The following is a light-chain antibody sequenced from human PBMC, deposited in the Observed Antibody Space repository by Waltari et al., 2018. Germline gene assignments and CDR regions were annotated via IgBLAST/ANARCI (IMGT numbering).Light chain of an antibody. CDR1: QSCTNNY. Sequence: EIVLTQSPGTLSLSPGDRATLSCRASQSCTNNYLAWYQQKPGQAPRLFIYGASSRATGIPDRFSGSGSGTDFTLTISRLEPEDFAVYYCHQYGSSPWTFGQGTKVEIK. V-gene: IGKV3-20*01. CDR3: HQYGSSPWT. CDR2: GAS. J-gene: IGKJ1*01.